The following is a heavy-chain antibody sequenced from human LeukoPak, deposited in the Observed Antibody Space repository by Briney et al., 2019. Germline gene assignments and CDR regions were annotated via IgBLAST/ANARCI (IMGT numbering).Heavy chain of an antibody. D-gene: IGHD4-11*01. CDR1: GFTFSSYA. J-gene: IGHJ4*02. Sequence: TGGSLRLSCAASGFTFSSYAMSWVRQAPGKGLEWVSAISGSGGSTYYADSVKGRFTISRDNSKNTLYLQMNSLRAEDTAVYYCAKDRRAPYSNYGRFDYWGQGTLVTVSS. V-gene: IGHV3-23*01. CDR2: ISGSGGST. CDR3: AKDRRAPYSNYGRFDY.